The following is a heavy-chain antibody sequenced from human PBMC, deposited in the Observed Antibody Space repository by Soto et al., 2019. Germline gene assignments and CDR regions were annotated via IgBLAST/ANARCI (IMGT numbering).Heavy chain of an antibody. CDR1: GYTFSNYG. CDR2: ISGYIHNT. CDR3: ARGKVGGDSKY. V-gene: IGHV1-18*01. Sequence: QVQLLQSGAEVKKPGASVKVSCKASGYTFSNYGINWVRQAPGQGLEWMGWISGYIHNTKYAQKVQGRVTMTTDTSTSTAYMELRSLRSDDTAVYYCARGKVGGDSKYWGQGTLVTVSS. D-gene: IGHD2-21*02. J-gene: IGHJ4*02.